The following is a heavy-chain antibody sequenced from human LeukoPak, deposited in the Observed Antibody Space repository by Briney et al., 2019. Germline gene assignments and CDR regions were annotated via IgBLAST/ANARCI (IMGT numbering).Heavy chain of an antibody. J-gene: IGHJ6*03. CDR1: GFTFSSYE. Sequence: PGGSLRLSCAASGFTFSSYEMNWVRQAPGKGLEWVSYISSSGSTIYYADSVKGRFTVSRDNAKNSLYLQMNSLRAEDTAVYYCASIRWYSSSWYTGGYYMDVWGKGTAVTISS. V-gene: IGHV3-48*03. CDR3: ASIRWYSSSWYTGGYYMDV. D-gene: IGHD6-13*01. CDR2: ISSSGSTI.